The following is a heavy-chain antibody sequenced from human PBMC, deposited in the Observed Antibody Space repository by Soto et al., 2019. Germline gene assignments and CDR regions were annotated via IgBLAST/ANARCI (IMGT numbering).Heavy chain of an antibody. CDR3: ARTPTIFGVATVDY. D-gene: IGHD3-3*01. CDR2: ISGYNGNT. CDR1: GYTFTRYG. Sequence: GASVKVSCKASGYTFTRYGISWGRQAPGQGVEWVGWISGYNGNTNYAQKLQGRVTMTTDTSTSTAYMELRSLRSDDTAVYYCARTPTIFGVATVDYWGQGTLVTVSS. J-gene: IGHJ4*02. V-gene: IGHV1-18*01.